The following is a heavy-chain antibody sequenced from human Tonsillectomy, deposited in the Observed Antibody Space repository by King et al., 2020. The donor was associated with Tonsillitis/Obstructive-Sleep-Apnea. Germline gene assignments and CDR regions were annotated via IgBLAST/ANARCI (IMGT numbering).Heavy chain of an antibody. CDR2: ISSSGSTI. J-gene: IGHJ6*03. V-gene: IGHV3-48*03. Sequence: VQLVESGGGLVQPGGSLRLSCAASGFTFSSYEMNWVRQAPGKGLEWVSYISSSGSTIYYADSVKGRFTISRDNAKNSLYLQMNSLRAEDTAVYYCARDPPTVTTEYYYYYYMDVWGNGTTVTVSS. CDR1: GFTFSSYE. D-gene: IGHD4-11*01. CDR3: ARDPPTVTTEYYYYYYMDV.